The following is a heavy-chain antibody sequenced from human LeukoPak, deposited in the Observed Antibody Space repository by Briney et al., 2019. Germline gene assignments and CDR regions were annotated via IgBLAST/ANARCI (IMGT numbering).Heavy chain of an antibody. D-gene: IGHD3-9*01. J-gene: IGHJ4*02. CDR3: ATSDFNILTGYNDY. V-gene: IGHV3-21*01. CDR2: ISSGSYYI. Sequence: SGESLTLSCAASGFTFSSYTMNWVRQSPGKGLGWVSSISSGSYYIYYADSVKGRFTISRDNAKNSLYLQMNSSRPEDTAVYYFATSDFNILTGYNDYGGQRTLVSVST. CDR1: GFTFSSYT.